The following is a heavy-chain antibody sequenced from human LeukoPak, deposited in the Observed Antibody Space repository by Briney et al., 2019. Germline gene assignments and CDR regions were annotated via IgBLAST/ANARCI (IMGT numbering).Heavy chain of an antibody. CDR1: GFTFSSYW. CDR2: INTDGSST. V-gene: IGHV3-74*01. D-gene: IGHD6-13*01. CDR3: ARNPNRGTFDI. Sequence: GGSLRLSCAASGFTFSSYWMHWVRQAPGKGLVWVSRINTDGSSTSYADSVKGRFTISRDNAKNSQYLQMNSLRAEDTAVYYCARNPNRGTFDIWGQGTMVIVSS. J-gene: IGHJ3*02.